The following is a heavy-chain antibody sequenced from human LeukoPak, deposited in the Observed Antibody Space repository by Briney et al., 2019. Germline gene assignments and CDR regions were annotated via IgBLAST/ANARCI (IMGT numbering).Heavy chain of an antibody. D-gene: IGHD4-17*01. J-gene: IGHJ3*02. CDR2: ISSSSTYI. CDR3: ARTYGDYKDDAFDI. CDR1: GPTFSSYS. Sequence: GGSLRLSCAASGPTFSSYSMNWVRQAPGQGLEWLSSISSSSTYIYYADSLKGRFTISRDIAKNSLYLQMNSLRADDTAVYYCARTYGDYKDDAFDIWGQGTMVTVSS. V-gene: IGHV3-21*01.